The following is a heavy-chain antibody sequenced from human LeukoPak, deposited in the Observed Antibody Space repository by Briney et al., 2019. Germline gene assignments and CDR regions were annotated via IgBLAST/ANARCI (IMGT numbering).Heavy chain of an antibody. D-gene: IGHD6-19*01. CDR3: AKARGASSGWYDWYFDY. J-gene: IGHJ4*02. CDR2: YDGSNK. V-gene: IGHV3-30*18. Sequence: YDGSNKYYADSVKGRFTISRDNSKNTLYLQMNSLRAEDTAVYYCAKARGASSGWYDWYFDYWGQGTLVTVSS.